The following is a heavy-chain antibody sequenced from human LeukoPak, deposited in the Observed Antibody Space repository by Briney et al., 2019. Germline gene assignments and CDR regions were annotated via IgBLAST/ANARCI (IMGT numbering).Heavy chain of an antibody. CDR3: ARNLRGAVTSTGY. CDR1: GGSISSSSYY. Sequence: SETLSLTCTVSGGSISSSSYYWGWIRQPPGKGLEWIGSIYYSGNTYYNPSLKSRVTISVDTSKNQFSLKLSSVTAADTAIYYCARNLRGAVTSTGYWGQGTLVTVSS. D-gene: IGHD6-19*01. V-gene: IGHV4-39*01. J-gene: IGHJ4*02. CDR2: IYYSGNT.